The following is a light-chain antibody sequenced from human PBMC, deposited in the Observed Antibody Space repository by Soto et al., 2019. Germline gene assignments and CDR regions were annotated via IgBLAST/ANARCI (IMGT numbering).Light chain of an antibody. CDR1: SSNIGNNY. V-gene: IGLV1-51*02. CDR2: ENN. CDR3: RTWDSSLSAVV. J-gene: IGLJ2*01. Sequence: QSVLTQPPSVSAAPGQEVTISCSGSSSNIGNNYVSWYQQLPGTAPKLLIYENNKRPSGIPDRFSGSKSGTSATLGITGLQTGDEADYYCRTWDSSLSAVVFGGGTKLTVL.